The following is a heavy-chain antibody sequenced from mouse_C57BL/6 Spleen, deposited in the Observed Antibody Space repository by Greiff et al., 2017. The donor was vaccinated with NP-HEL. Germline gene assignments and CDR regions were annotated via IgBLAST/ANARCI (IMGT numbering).Heavy chain of an antibody. CDR2: IDPSDSYT. V-gene: IGHV1-50*01. Sequence: VQLQQPGAELVKPGASVKLSCKASGYTFTSYWMQWVKQRPGQGLEWIGEIDPSDSYTNYNQKFKGKATLTVDTSSSTAYMQLSSLTSEDSAVYYCARGGNWFAYWGQGTLVTVSA. CDR1: GYTFTSYW. CDR3: ARGGNWFAY. J-gene: IGHJ3*01.